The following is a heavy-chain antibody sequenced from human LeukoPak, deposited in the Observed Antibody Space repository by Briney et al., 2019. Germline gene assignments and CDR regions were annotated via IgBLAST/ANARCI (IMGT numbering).Heavy chain of an antibody. V-gene: IGHV4-61*08. CDR3: AREDGSSWYYFDS. CDR2: IYYSGST. D-gene: IGHD6-13*01. CDR1: GGSISSGGYS. Sequence: SQTLSLTCAVSGGSISSGGYSWNWIRQPPGKGLEWIGYIYYSGSTNYNPSLKSRVTILVDTSKNQFSLKLSSVTAADTAVYYCAREDGSSWYYFDSWGQGTLVTVSS. J-gene: IGHJ4*02.